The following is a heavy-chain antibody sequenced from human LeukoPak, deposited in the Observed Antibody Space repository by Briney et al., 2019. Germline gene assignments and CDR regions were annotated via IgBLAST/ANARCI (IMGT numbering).Heavy chain of an antibody. CDR2: ISWNSGSI. D-gene: IGHD3-22*01. V-gene: IGHV3-9*01. CDR3: ARAQYYYDSSGYKEVIYFDY. CDR1: GFTFDDYA. Sequence: PGGSLRLSCAASGFTFDDYAMHWVRQAPGKGLEWVSGISWNSGSIGYADSVKGRFTISRDNAKNSLYLQMNSLRAEDTALYYCARAQYYYDSSGYKEVIYFDYWGQGTLVTVSS. J-gene: IGHJ4*02.